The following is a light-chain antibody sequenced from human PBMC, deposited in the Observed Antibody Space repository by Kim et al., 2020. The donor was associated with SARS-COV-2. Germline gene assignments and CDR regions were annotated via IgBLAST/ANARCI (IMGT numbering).Light chain of an antibody. CDR2: EDN. V-gene: IGLV6-57*01. Sequence: GNTVTSPGPRTSRSFAINYVQCYQPRPSSSPTTVIYEDNQRPSGSPDRFSGSIDSSSNSASLTISGLKTEDEADYYCQSYDSSNVVFGGGTQLTVL. CDR3: QSYDSSNVV. CDR1: SRSFAINY. J-gene: IGLJ2*01.